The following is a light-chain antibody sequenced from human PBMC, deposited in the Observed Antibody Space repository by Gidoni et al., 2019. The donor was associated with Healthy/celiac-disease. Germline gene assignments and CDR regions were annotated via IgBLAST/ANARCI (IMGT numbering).Light chain of an antibody. CDR3: QAWDSSTAVV. V-gene: IGLV3-1*01. CDR1: KLGDKY. J-gene: IGLJ2*01. CDR2: QDS. Sequence: SYELTQPPSVSVSPGQTASITCSGDKLGDKYACWYQQKPGQSPVLVIYQDSKRPSGLPERFSGSNSGNTATITISGTQAMDEADYYCQAWDSSTAVVFGGGTKLTVL.